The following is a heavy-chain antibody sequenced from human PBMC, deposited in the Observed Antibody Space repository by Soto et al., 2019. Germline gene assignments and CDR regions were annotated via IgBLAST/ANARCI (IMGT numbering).Heavy chain of an antibody. J-gene: IGHJ4*02. D-gene: IGHD6-19*01. Sequence: EVQLVESGGGLVKPGGSLRLSCAASGFTFSNAWMSWVRQAPGKGLEWVGRIKSKTDGGTTDYAAPVKGRFTISRDDSKNTLYLQMNSLKTEDTAVYYCTTETQWHALFDYWGQGTLVTVSS. V-gene: IGHV3-15*01. CDR1: GFTFSNAW. CDR3: TTETQWHALFDY. CDR2: IKSKTDGGTT.